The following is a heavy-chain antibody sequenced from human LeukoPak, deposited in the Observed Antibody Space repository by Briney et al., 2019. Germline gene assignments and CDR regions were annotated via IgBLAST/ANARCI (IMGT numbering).Heavy chain of an antibody. Sequence: PGGSLRLSCAASGFTFSSYWMSWVRQAPGKGLEWVANIKQDGSEKYYVDSVKGRFTISRDNAKNSLYLQMNSLRAEDTAVYYCARDPWGGGGRYPRYYYYYYMDVWGKGTTVTVSS. CDR1: GFTFSSYW. J-gene: IGHJ6*03. CDR3: ARDPWGGGGRYPRYYYYYYMDV. CDR2: IKQDGSEK. D-gene: IGHD3-16*01. V-gene: IGHV3-7*01.